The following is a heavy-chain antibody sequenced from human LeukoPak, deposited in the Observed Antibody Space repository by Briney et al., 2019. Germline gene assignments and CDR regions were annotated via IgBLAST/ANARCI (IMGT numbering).Heavy chain of an antibody. J-gene: IGHJ6*03. D-gene: IGHD2-2*01. Sequence: SETLSLTCTVSGGSISSGSYYWSWIRQPAGKGLEWIGRIYTSGSTNYNPSLKSRVTISVDTSKNQFSLKLSSVTAADTAVYYCARDSRKDIVVVPAAIPYYYYYMDVWGKGTTVTVSS. CDR2: IYTSGST. CDR3: ARDSRKDIVVVPAAIPYYYYYMDV. V-gene: IGHV4-61*02. CDR1: GGSISSGSYY.